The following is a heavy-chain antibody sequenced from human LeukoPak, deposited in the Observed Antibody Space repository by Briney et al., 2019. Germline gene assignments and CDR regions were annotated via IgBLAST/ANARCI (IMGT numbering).Heavy chain of an antibody. CDR1: GGSISTYY. D-gene: IGHD5-12*01. Sequence: SETLSLTCTLSGGSISTYYWSWLRQPPGKGLEWFGYIYHSGSTNYNPSLKSRVTISVDTSKNQFSLKLSSVTAADTAVYYCARGGGYASPIGYWGQGALVTVSS. CDR2: IYHSGST. V-gene: IGHV4-59*01. CDR3: ARGGGYASPIGY. J-gene: IGHJ4*02.